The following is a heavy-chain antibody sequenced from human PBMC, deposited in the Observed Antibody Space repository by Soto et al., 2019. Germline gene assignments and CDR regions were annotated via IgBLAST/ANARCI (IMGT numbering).Heavy chain of an antibody. V-gene: IGHV1-58*01. D-gene: IGHD6-13*01. Sequence: SVKVSCKASGFTFTSSAVQCVRQARGQLLEWIGWIVVGSGNTNYAQKFQERVTITRDMSTSTAYMELSSLRSEDTAVYYCAADLHSSSWYRYYYYYGMDVWGQGTTVTVSS. CDR2: IVVGSGNT. CDR3: AADLHSSSWYRYYYYYGMDV. J-gene: IGHJ6*02. CDR1: GFTFTSSA.